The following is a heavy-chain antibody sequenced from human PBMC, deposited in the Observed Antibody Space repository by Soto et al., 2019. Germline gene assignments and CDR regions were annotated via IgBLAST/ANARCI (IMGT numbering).Heavy chain of an antibody. CDR3: ARDQFSDGYDRTQNMDV. CDR2: ISAYNGNT. V-gene: IGHV1-18*01. Sequence: QVQLVQSGAEVKKPGASVKVSCKASGYTFTSYGISWVRQAPGQGREWMGWISAYNGNTNYAQKLQGRVTMTTDTSTSTAYMELRSLRSDDTAVYYCARDQFSDGYDRTQNMDVWGKGTTVTVSS. CDR1: GYTFTSYG. D-gene: IGHD5-12*01. J-gene: IGHJ6*03.